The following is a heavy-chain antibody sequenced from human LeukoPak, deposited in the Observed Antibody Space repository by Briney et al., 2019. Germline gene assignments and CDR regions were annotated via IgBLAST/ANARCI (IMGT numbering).Heavy chain of an antibody. CDR3: AREEGSSWYYFDY. Sequence: GGSLRLSCAASGFTFSSFNMNWVRQAPGKGLEWVSSISSSSYYIYYADSVKGRFTISRDNAKNSLYLQMNSLRAEDMAVYYCAREEGSSWYYFDYWGQGTLVTVSS. V-gene: IGHV3-21*01. J-gene: IGHJ4*02. CDR2: ISSSSYYI. CDR1: GFTFSSFN. D-gene: IGHD6-13*01.